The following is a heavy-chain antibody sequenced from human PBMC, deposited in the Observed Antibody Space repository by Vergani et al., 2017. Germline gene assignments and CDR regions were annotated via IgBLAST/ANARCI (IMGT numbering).Heavy chain of an antibody. J-gene: IGHJ2*01. CDR3: ARGPDRYCSGGSCYLYWYFDL. D-gene: IGHD2-15*01. CDR2: IIPIFGTA. CDR1: GGIFSSSA. V-gene: IGHV1-69*18. Sequence: QVQLVKSGAEVKKPGSSVKVSCKASGGIFSSSAISWVRQAPGQGLEWMGRIIPIFGTANYAQKFQGRVTITADESTSTAYMELSSLRSEDTAVYYCARGPDRYCSGGSCYLYWYFDLWGRGTLVTVSS.